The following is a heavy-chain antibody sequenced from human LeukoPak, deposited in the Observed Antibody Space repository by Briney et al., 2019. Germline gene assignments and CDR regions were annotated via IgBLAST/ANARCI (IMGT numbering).Heavy chain of an antibody. V-gene: IGHV3-53*01. CDR3: ASRYCSSTSCSYYYYYGMDV. D-gene: IGHD2-2*01. Sequence: GGSLRLSCAASGFTVSSNYMSWVRQAPGKGLEWVSVIYSGGSTYYADSVKGRFTISRDNSKNTLYLQMNSLRAEDTAVFYCASRYCSSTSCSYYYYYGMDVWGQGTTVTVSS. J-gene: IGHJ6*02. CDR2: IYSGGST. CDR1: GFTVSSNY.